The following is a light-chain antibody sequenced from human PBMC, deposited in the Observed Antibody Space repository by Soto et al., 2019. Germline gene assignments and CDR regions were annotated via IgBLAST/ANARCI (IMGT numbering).Light chain of an antibody. CDR2: GAS. CDR3: QQYGSSPLT. Sequence: EIVLTQSPGTLSLSPGERATLSCRASQSVGSNYLAWYQQKPGQAPRLLIFGASSRATGIPGRFSGSGSGTDFSLTISRLEPEDFAVYYCQQYGSSPLTFGGGAKV. V-gene: IGKV3-20*01. CDR1: QSVGSNY. J-gene: IGKJ4*01.